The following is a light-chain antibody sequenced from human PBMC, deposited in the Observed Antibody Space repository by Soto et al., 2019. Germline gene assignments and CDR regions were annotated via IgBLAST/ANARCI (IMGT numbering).Light chain of an antibody. V-gene: IGKV3D-20*01. CDR2: DAS. Sequence: DILLTHPPATLXACXCRAVRLPGXASQSISSSLAWYQQKPGLAPTLLISDASNRASGVPDRFTGGGSGTDFSLTIRRLEPEDFALYYCQQYVGSPITFGQGTRLEIK. CDR3: QQYVGSPIT. CDR1: QSISSS. J-gene: IGKJ5*01.